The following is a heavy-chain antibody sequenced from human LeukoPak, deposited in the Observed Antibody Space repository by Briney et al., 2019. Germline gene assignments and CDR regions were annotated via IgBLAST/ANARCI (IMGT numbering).Heavy chain of an antibody. CDR3: ARDEGPTRERGVWFDP. J-gene: IGHJ5*02. Sequence: SVKVSCRASGYTFTSYGISWVRQAPGQGLEWMGGIIPIFGTANYAQKFQGRVTITTDESTSTAYMELSSLRSEDTAVYYCARDEGPTRERGVWFDPWAREPWSPSPQ. CDR1: GYTFTSYG. D-gene: IGHD1-26*01. CDR2: IIPIFGTA. V-gene: IGHV1-69*05.